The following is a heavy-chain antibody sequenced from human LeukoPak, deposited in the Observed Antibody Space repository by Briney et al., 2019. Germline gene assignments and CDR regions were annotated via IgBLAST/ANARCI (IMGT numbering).Heavy chain of an antibody. Sequence: GESLQSSSKGSGYTFTNNWIGWVRQMPGKGLEWMGIINPGDSDTRYSPSSQGQVTISVDKSLSTAYLQWSSPKASDTAMYYCARGGVYSAYPLGRYWGEGTLVSVSS. CDR2: INPGDSDT. D-gene: IGHD5-12*01. J-gene: IGHJ4*02. CDR3: ARGGVYSAYPLGRY. V-gene: IGHV5-51*01. CDR1: GYTFTNNW.